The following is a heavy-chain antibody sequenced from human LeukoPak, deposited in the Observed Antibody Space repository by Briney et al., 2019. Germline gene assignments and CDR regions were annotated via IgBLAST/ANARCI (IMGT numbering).Heavy chain of an antibody. V-gene: IGHV3-23*01. CDR3: ARTGTNYYDYYIDV. Sequence: PGGSLRLSCAASGFTFSSYAMNWVRQAPGKGLEWVSAISGSGGSTYYAASVKGRFTISRDNSKNTVYLQMNSLRAEDTALYYCARTGTNYYDYYIDVCGKGTTVTVSS. D-gene: IGHD1-1*01. CDR2: ISGSGGST. CDR1: GFTFSSYA. J-gene: IGHJ6*03.